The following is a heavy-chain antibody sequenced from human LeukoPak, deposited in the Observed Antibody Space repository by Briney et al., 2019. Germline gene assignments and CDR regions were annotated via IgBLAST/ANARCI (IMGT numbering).Heavy chain of an antibody. J-gene: IGHJ4*02. V-gene: IGHV4-59*01. D-gene: IGHD3-10*01. CDR3: ARGSVLLSFGGGFN. Sequence: SETLSLTCTVSGGSISSYYWSWIRQPPGKGLEWIGYIYYSGSTNYNPSLKSRVTISVDTSKNQFSLKLSSVTAADTAVYYCARGSVLLSFGGGFNWGQGTLVTVSS. CDR2: IYYSGST. CDR1: GGSISSYY.